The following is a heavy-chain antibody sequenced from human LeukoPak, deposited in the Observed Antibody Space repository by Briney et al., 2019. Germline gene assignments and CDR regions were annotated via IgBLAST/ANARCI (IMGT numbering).Heavy chain of an antibody. V-gene: IGHV1-2*06. CDR2: INPNSGGT. CDR3: VTKMTTARYYYYYGMDV. J-gene: IGHJ6*02. CDR1: GYTFTGYY. Sequence: ASVKVSCKASGYTFTGYYMHWVRQAPGQGLEWMGRINPNSGGTNYAQKFQGRVTMTRDTSISTAYMELSRLRSDDTAVYYCVTKMTTARYYYYYGMDVWGQGTTVTVSS. D-gene: IGHD4-11*01.